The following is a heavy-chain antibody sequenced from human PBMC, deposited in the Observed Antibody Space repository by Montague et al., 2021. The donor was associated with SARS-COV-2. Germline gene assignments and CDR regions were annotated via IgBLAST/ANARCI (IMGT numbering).Heavy chain of an antibody. J-gene: IGHJ4*02. Sequence: SETLSLTCTVSGDSISSSSYNWGWIRQPPGKGLEWIGSVHYSGRPYYNPSLKSRVTIYVDTSKNQLSLKLSSVTAAATAVYYGTGHVHITWPEPSPGFDYWGQGTLVTVSS. CDR2: VHYSGRP. D-gene: IGHD1-14*01. CDR1: GDSISSSSYN. V-gene: IGHV4-39*01. CDR3: TGHVHITWPEPSPGFDY.